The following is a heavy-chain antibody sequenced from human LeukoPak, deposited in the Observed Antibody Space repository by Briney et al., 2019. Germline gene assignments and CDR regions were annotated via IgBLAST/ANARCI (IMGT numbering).Heavy chain of an antibody. J-gene: IGHJ2*01. CDR3: ARARGGYWYFDL. V-gene: IGHV4-59*01. Sequence: PSETLSLTCTVSGGSISSYYWGWIRQPPGKGLEWIGYIYYSGSTNYNPSLKSRVTISVDTSKNQFSLKLSSVTAADTAVYYCARARGGYWYFDLWGRGTLVTVSS. CDR2: IYYSGST. D-gene: IGHD3-16*01. CDR1: GGSISSYY.